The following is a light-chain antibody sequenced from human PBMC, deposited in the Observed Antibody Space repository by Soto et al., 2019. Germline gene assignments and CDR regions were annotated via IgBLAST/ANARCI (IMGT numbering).Light chain of an antibody. J-gene: IGKJ1*01. CDR2: GAS. Sequence: EIVLTQSPGTLSLSPGERATLSCRASQSVSSSYLAWYQQKPGQAPRLLIYGASSRATGIPDRFSGSGSGTDFTLTSSRLEPEDFAVYYCQQYGSSPWTFCQGTKVEIK. V-gene: IGKV3-20*01. CDR3: QQYGSSPWT. CDR1: QSVSSSY.